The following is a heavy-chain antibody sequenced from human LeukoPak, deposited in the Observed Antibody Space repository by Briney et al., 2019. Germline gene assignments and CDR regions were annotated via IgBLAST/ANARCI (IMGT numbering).Heavy chain of an antibody. D-gene: IGHD3-10*01. CDR3: ARDPSLWFGEPYHY. V-gene: IGHV3-74*01. CDR1: GFTFSSYA. J-gene: IGHJ4*02. CDR2: INSDGSST. Sequence: GGSLRLSCAASGFTFSSYAMSWARQAPGKGLVWVSRINSDGSSTSYADSVKGRFTISRDNAKNTLYLQMNSLRAEDTAVYYCARDPSLWFGEPYHYWGQGTLVTVSS.